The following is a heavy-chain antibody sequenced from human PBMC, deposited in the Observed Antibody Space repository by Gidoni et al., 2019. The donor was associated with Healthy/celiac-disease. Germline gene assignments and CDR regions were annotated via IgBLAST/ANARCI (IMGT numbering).Heavy chain of an antibody. CDR2: ISDSGVST. J-gene: IGHJ4*02. CDR1: GFTFSNYA. V-gene: IGHV3-23*01. D-gene: IGHD5-12*01. Sequence: EVLLLESGGGLVQPGGSLRLSCAASGFTFSNYAMNWVRQAPGKGLEWVSTISDSGVSTYYADSVKGRFTISRDNSKNTLYLQMNSLRAEDTAVYYCAKVMGRDGYNLFGYWGQGTLVTVSS. CDR3: AKVMGRDGYNLFGY.